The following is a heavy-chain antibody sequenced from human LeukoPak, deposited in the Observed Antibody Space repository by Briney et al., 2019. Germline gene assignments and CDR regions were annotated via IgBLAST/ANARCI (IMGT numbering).Heavy chain of an antibody. V-gene: IGHV3-23*01. Sequence: PGGSLRLSCAASGFTFSTYAMSWFRQVPGKGLEWVSVVSGTGGRTYYADSVKGRFTISRDNAENTLYLQMNSLRAEDTAVYYCARGTAGYHSSYFDYWGQGALVTVSS. CDR3: ARGTAGYHSSYFDY. J-gene: IGHJ4*02. CDR1: GFTFSTYA. CDR2: VSGTGGRT. D-gene: IGHD3-16*02.